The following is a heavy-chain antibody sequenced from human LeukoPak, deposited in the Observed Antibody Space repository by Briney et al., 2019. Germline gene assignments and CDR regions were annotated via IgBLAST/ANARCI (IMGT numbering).Heavy chain of an antibody. D-gene: IGHD5-24*01. CDR3: ATKWLQNYYYYYMDV. Sequence: SETLSLTCAVYGGSFSGYYWSWIRQPPGKGLEWIGEINHSGSTNYNPSLKSRVTISVDTSKNQFSLKLSSGTAADTAVYYCATKWLQNYYYYYMDVWGIGTTVTVSS. CDR2: INHSGST. CDR1: GGSFSGYY. J-gene: IGHJ6*03. V-gene: IGHV4-34*01.